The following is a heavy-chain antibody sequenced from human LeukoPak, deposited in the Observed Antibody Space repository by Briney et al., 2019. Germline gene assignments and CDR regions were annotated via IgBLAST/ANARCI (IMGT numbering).Heavy chain of an antibody. J-gene: IGHJ4*02. V-gene: IGHV4-59*01. D-gene: IGHD3-16*01. Sequence: PSETLSLTRTVSGGSISSYYWSWIRQPPGKGLEWIGYIYYSGSTNYNPSLKSRVTISVDTSKNQFSLKLSSVTAADTAVYYCARVGDLGFDYWGQGTLVTVSS. CDR3: ARVGDLGFDY. CDR2: IYYSGST. CDR1: GGSISSYY.